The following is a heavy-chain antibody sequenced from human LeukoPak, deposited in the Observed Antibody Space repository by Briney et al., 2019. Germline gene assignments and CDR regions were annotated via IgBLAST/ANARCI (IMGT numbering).Heavy chain of an antibody. CDR1: GGSISSYY. Sequence: PSETLSLTCTVSGGSISSYYWSWIRQPPGKGLEWIGYIYYSGSSNYNPSLKSRVTISVDTSKNQFSLKLSSATAADTAVYYCARHVMTRGYFDYWGQGTLVTVSS. D-gene: IGHD4-11*01. V-gene: IGHV4-59*08. CDR2: IYYSGSS. J-gene: IGHJ4*02. CDR3: ARHVMTRGYFDY.